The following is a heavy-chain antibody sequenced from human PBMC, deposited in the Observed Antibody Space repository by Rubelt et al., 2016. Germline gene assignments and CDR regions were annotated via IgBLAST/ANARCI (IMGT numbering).Heavy chain of an antibody. CDR1: GYTFTELS. J-gene: IGHJ4*02. CDR2: FDPEDGET. Sequence: QVQLVQSGAEVKKPGASVKVSCKVSGYTFTELSMHWVRQAPGKGLEWPGGFDPEDGETIYAQRFQGRVTMTEETSTDTAYMELSSLRSEDTAVYYCATGQYSSGCDYWGQGTLVTVSS. V-gene: IGHV1-24*01. CDR3: ATGQYSSGCDY. D-gene: IGHD6-19*01.